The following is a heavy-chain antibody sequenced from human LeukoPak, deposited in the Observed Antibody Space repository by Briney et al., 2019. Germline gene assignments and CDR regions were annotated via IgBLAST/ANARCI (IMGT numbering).Heavy chain of an antibody. V-gene: IGHV3-66*01. CDR1: GFTVSSNY. Sequence: GGSLRLSCAASGFTVSSNYMSWVRQAPGKGLEWVSVIYSGGSTYYADSVKGRFTISRDNSKNTLYLQMNSLRAEDTAVYYCAREGYFDSSGSSPWGQGTLVTVSS. CDR3: AREGYFDSSGSSP. J-gene: IGHJ5*02. D-gene: IGHD3-22*01. CDR2: IYSGGST.